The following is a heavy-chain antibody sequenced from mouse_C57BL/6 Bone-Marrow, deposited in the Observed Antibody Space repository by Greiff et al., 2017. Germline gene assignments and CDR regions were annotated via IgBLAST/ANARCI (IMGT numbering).Heavy chain of an antibody. CDR3: ARGLYVDY. CDR2: INPGSGGT. J-gene: IGHJ2*01. D-gene: IGHD2-13*01. V-gene: IGHV1-54*01. Sequence: QVQLQQSGAELVRPGTSVKVSCKASGYAFTNYLIEWVKQRPGQGLEWIGVINPGSGGTKYNEKFKGKATLTADKSSSTAYMQLSSLTSEDSAVYFCARGLYVDYWGQGTTLTVSS. CDR1: GYAFTNYL.